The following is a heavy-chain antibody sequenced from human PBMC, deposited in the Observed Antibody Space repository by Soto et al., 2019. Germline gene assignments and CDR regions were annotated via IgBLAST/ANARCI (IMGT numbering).Heavy chain of an antibody. V-gene: IGHV4-34*01. CDR3: ARGVILWFGELSRRGGYYYYMDV. J-gene: IGHJ6*03. D-gene: IGHD3-10*01. CDR2: INDSGNI. Sequence: QVQLQQWGAGLLKPSETLALTCAVYGGSFSGYQWSWIRQTPGKGLEWIGEINDSGNINYNPSLKGRVTILIDTPKKQISLKLSSVAAADTAVYSCARGVILWFGELSRRGGYYYYMDVWGKGTTVTVSS. CDR1: GGSFSGYQ.